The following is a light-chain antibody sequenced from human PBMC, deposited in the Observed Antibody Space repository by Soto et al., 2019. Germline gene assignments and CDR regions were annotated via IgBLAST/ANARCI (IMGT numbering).Light chain of an antibody. J-gene: IGKJ4*01. V-gene: IGKV1-39*01. Sequence: DIQMTQSPYSLSASVGDTVTITCRASQSISTYLNWYQQKPGKAPELLIYAASSLQSGVPLRFTGSGSGTEFTLTIISLQPEDFASYYCQQSYTTPLTFGGGTKVEIK. CDR2: AAS. CDR1: QSISTY. CDR3: QQSYTTPLT.